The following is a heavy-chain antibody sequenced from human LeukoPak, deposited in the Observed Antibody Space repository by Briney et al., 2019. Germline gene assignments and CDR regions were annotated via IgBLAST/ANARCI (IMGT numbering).Heavy chain of an antibody. CDR3: ARGPGIAAAGSWGDDY. Sequence: PGGSLRLSCAASGFTFSSYGMHWVRQAPGKGLEWVAFIRYDGSNKYYADSVKGRFTISRDNSKNTLYVQMDSLRSEDTAVYYCARGPGIAAAGSWGDDYWGQGTLVTVSS. V-gene: IGHV3-30*02. D-gene: IGHD6-13*01. J-gene: IGHJ4*02. CDR2: IRYDGSNK. CDR1: GFTFSSYG.